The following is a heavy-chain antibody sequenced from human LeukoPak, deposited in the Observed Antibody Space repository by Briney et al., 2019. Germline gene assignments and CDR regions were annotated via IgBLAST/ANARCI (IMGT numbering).Heavy chain of an antibody. Sequence: GGSLRLSCAASGFTFSSYSMNWVRQAPGKGLEWVSYISSSGSTIYYADSVKGRFTISRDNAKNSLYLQMNSLRAEDTAVYYCARVPSATPPYFDYWGQGTLVTVSS. J-gene: IGHJ4*02. D-gene: IGHD2-15*01. V-gene: IGHV3-48*04. CDR1: GFTFSSYS. CDR2: ISSSGSTI. CDR3: ARVPSATPPYFDY.